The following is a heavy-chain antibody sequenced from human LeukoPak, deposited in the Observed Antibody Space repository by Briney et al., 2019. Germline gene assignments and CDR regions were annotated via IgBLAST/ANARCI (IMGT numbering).Heavy chain of an antibody. CDR3: AKGSYYYDSSGYYLDY. D-gene: IGHD3-22*01. J-gene: IGHJ4*02. Sequence: GRSLRLSCAASGFTFDDYAMHWVRQAPGKGLEWVSGISWNSGSIGYADSVKGRFTISRDNAKNSLYLQMNSLRAEDTALYYCAKGSYYYDSSGYYLDYWGQGTLVTVSS. V-gene: IGHV3-9*01. CDR1: GFTFDDYA. CDR2: ISWNSGSI.